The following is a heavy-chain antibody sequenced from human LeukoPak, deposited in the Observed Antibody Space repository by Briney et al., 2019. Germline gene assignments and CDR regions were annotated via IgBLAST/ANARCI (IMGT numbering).Heavy chain of an antibody. D-gene: IGHD3-3*01. CDR1: GFTFSSYW. CDR3: ARDRSAAYYDFWSGSPLGVEFDY. CDR2: IKQDGSEK. J-gene: IGHJ4*02. Sequence: GGSLRLSWAASGFTFSSYWMSWVRQAPGKGLEWVANIKQDGSEKYYVDSVKGRFTISRDNAKNSLYLQMNSLRAEDTAVYYCARDRSAAYYDFWSGSPLGVEFDYWGQGTLVTVSS. V-gene: IGHV3-7*01.